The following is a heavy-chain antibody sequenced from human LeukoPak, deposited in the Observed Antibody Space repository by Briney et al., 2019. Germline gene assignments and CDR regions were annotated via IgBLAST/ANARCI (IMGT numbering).Heavy chain of an antibody. Sequence: SETLSLTCTVSGGSISSYYWSWIRQPPGKGLEWIGYIYYSGSTNYNPSLKSRVTISVDTSKNQFSLKLSSVTAADTAVYYCARVEWLLYPDYWGQGTLVTVSS. CDR2: IYYSGST. V-gene: IGHV4-59*08. CDR3: ARVEWLLYPDY. CDR1: GGSISSYY. J-gene: IGHJ4*02. D-gene: IGHD3-3*01.